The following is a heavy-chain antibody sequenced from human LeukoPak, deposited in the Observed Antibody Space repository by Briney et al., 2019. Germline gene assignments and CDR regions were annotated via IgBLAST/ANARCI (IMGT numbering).Heavy chain of an antibody. CDR3: AKQLGYCSDGSCYFPY. V-gene: IGHV4-59*01. CDR1: GGSISSYY. J-gene: IGHJ4*02. CDR2: IYYSGST. Sequence: SETLSLTCTVSGGSISSYYWSWIRQPPGKGLEWIGYIYYSGSTNYNPSLKSRVTISVDTSKNQFSLKLSSVTAADTAVYYCAKQLGYCSDGSCYFPYWGQGTLVTVSS. D-gene: IGHD2-15*01.